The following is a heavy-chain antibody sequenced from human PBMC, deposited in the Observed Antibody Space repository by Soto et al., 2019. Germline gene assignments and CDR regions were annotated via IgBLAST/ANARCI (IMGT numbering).Heavy chain of an antibody. J-gene: IGHJ4*02. Sequence: PSETLSLTCTVSGVSISSGGYYWSWIRQHPGKGLEWIGYINYSGNTYYNPSLKSRVTISVDTSKNQFSLKLSSVTAADTAVYYCARGTHNPAAADYWGQGTLVTVSS. CDR2: INYSGNT. CDR1: GVSISSGGYY. D-gene: IGHD6-13*01. CDR3: ARGTHNPAAADY. V-gene: IGHV4-31*03.